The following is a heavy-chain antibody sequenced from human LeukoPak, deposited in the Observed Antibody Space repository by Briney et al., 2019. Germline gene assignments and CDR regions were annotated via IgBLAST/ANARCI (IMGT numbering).Heavy chain of an antibody. CDR3: ARRGGKNYGDYLLYYYYMDV. CDR2: IIPIFGTA. V-gene: IGHV1-69*06. Sequence: SVKVSCKASGGTFSSYAISWVRQAPGQGLEWMGGIIPIFGTANYAQKFQGRVTITADKSTSTAYMELSSLRSEDTAVYYCARRGGKNYGDYLLYYYYMDVWGKGTTVTVSS. CDR1: GGTFSSYA. D-gene: IGHD4-17*01. J-gene: IGHJ6*03.